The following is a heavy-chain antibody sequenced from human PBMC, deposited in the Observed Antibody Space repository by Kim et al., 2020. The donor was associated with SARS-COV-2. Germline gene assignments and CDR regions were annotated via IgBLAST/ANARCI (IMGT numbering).Heavy chain of an antibody. Sequence: GGSLRLSCAASGFTFSSYGMHWVRQAPGKGLEWVAVIWYDGSNKYYADSVKGRFSISIDNSKNTLYLQSDMLRAEDTAVYYCASSLTATVVDAFDIWGQG. J-gene: IGHJ3*02. CDR1: GFTFSSYG. D-gene: IGHD4-17*01. CDR3: ASSLTATVVDAFDI. CDR2: IWYDGSNK. V-gene: IGHV3-33*01.